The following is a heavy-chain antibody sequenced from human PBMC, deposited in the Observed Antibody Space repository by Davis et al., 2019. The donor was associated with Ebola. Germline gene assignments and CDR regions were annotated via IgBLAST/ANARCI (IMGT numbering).Heavy chain of an antibody. CDR2: IRASGGTT. CDR1: GFTFSSYA. V-gene: IGHV3-23*01. CDR3: ASGLRGYSYGNWFDT. Sequence: GESLKISCAASGFTFSSYAMTWVRQAPGKGLEWVSAIRASGGTTYYADSVKGRFTISGDNAKSSLYLQMNSLRAEDTAVYYCASGLRGYSYGNWFDTWGQGTLVTVSS. J-gene: IGHJ5*02. D-gene: IGHD5-18*01.